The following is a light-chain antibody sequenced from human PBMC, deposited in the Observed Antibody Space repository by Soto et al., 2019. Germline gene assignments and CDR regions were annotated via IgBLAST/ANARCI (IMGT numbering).Light chain of an antibody. CDR3: QQYVTSPPSWT. J-gene: IGKJ1*01. CDR2: GAS. Sequence: ETVLTQSPGTLSLSPGERATLSCRASQSVSSNYLAWYQHKPDQAPRLLIYGASNRATGIPDRFSGSGSGTDFTLTISRLEPEDFAVYYCQQYVTSPPSWTFGQGTKVEVK. V-gene: IGKV3-20*01. CDR1: QSVSSNY.